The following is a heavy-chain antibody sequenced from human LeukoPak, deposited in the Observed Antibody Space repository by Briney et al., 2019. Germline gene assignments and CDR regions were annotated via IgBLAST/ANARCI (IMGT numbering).Heavy chain of an antibody. Sequence: GASVKVSCKASGYTFTSYYMHWVRQAPGQGLEWMGIINPSGGSTSYAQKCQGRVTITRDTYTSTVYMELGSMRSEDTAVYYCARSGWILYSAGLQHGGQGTLVTVPS. V-gene: IGHV1-46*01. D-gene: IGHD2-8*01. CDR3: ARSGWILYSAGLQH. CDR1: GYTFTSYY. J-gene: IGHJ1*01. CDR2: INPSGGST.